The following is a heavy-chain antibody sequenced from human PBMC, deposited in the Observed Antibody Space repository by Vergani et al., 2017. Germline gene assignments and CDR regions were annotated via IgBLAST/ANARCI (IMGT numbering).Heavy chain of an antibody. CDR3: ARGDRWSLRVTAPWDY. CDR1: GYIFTSYA. D-gene: IGHD2-21*02. Sequence: QVQLVQSGSELKKPGASVKVSCKASGYIFTSYATNWVRQAPGQGLECLGWIDTNTGKPMYAPAFTGRFVFSLDTAVNTAYLQINNLRPDDTAVYFCARGDRWSLRVTAPWDYWGQGTLVTVSS. J-gene: IGHJ4*02. CDR2: IDTNTGKP. V-gene: IGHV7-4-1*02.